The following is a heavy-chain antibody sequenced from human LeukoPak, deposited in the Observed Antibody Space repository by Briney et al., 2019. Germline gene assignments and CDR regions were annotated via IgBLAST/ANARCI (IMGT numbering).Heavy chain of an antibody. D-gene: IGHD5-24*01. CDR3: ARDREMATSQCQLNAFDI. CDR1: GGSISSYY. Sequence: SETLSLTCTVSGGSISSYYWSWIRQPPGKGLEWIGYIYYSGSTNYNPSLKSRVTISVDTSKNQFSLKLSSVTAADTAVYYCARDREMATSQCQLNAFDIWGQGTMVTVSS. V-gene: IGHV4-59*01. J-gene: IGHJ3*02. CDR2: IYYSGST.